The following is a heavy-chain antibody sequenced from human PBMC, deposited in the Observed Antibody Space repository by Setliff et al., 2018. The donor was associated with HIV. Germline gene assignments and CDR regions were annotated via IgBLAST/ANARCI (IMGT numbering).Heavy chain of an antibody. CDR1: GYTFGSHG. Sequence: ASVKVSCKTSGYTFGSHGISWVRQAPGQGLEWMGWISAYNGNTNYAKKFQGRVTFSRDTSASTAYMELSSLRSEDPAVYYCARTVNDYGDYYFDYWGQGTLVTVSS. J-gene: IGHJ4*02. CDR2: ISAYNGNT. D-gene: IGHD4-17*01. V-gene: IGHV1-18*01. CDR3: ARTVNDYGDYYFDY.